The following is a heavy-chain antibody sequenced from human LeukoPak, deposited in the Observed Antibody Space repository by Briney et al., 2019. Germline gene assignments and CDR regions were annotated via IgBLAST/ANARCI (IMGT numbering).Heavy chain of an antibody. CDR1: GFTFSSYD. Sequence: GGPLRLSCAASGFTFSSYDMHWVRQSTGKGLEWVSGIGIGGDTYHVDSVKGRFTISRENAKNSLYLQMNSLRAGDTAVYYCVRASRVRAADFDYWGQGTLVAVS. D-gene: IGHD2-15*01. CDR2: IGIGGDT. V-gene: IGHV3-13*01. CDR3: VRASRVRAADFDY. J-gene: IGHJ4*02.